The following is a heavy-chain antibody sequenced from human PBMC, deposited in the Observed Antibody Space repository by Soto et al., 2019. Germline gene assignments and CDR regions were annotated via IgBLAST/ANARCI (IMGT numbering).Heavy chain of an antibody. V-gene: IGHV1-18*04. CDR2: INANNGNT. CDR1: GYTFTSYY. D-gene: IGHD3-22*01. Sequence: ASVKVSCKASGYTFTSYYMHWVRQAPGQGLEWMGRINANNGNTNYAQKLQGRVTMTTDTSTSTAYMELRSLRSDDTAVYYCAREYYYDSSGYLPDAFDIWGQGTMVTVSS. CDR3: AREYYYDSSGYLPDAFDI. J-gene: IGHJ3*02.